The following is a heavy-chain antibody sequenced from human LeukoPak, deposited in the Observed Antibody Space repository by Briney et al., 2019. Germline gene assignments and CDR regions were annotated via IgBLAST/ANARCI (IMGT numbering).Heavy chain of an antibody. D-gene: IGHD2/OR15-2a*01. V-gene: IGHV4-61*02. J-gene: IGHJ3*02. CDR3: AAFLLPQINVFDI. Sequence: PSETLPLTCTVSGGSISTGSYYWSWIRQPAGKGLEWIGRIYTDGSTEYNPSLKSRVTVSVDTSKNQFSLKLSSVTAADTAVYYCAAFLLPQINVFDIWGQGTMVSVSS. CDR1: GGSISTGSYY. CDR2: IYTDGST.